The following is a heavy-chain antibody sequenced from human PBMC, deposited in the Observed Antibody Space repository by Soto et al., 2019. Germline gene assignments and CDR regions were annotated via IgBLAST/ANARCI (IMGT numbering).Heavy chain of an antibody. J-gene: IGHJ6*02. V-gene: IGHV4-39*01. D-gene: IGHD1-26*01. CDR1: GGSISSSSYY. CDR2: IYYSGST. Sequence: PSETLSLTCTVSGGSISSSSYYWGWIRQPPGKGLEWIGSIYYSGSTYYNPSLKSRVTISVDTSKNQFSLKLSSVTAADTAVYYCARHKVGATTYYYYGMDVWGQGTTVTVSS. CDR3: ARHKVGATTYYYYGMDV.